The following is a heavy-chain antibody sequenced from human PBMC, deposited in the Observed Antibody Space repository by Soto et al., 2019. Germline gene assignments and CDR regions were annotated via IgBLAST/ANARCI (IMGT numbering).Heavy chain of an antibody. V-gene: IGHV3-9*01. CDR1: GFTFDDYA. CDR2: ISWNSGSI. CDR3: AKDISPLYCSGGGCYSNYFDF. Sequence: GGSLRLSCAASGFTFDDYAMHWVRQAPGKGLEWVSGISWNSGSIGYADSVKGRFTISRDNAKNSLYLQMNSLRAEDTALYYCAKDISPLYCSGGGCYSNYFDFWGQGTLVTVSS. J-gene: IGHJ4*02. D-gene: IGHD2-15*01.